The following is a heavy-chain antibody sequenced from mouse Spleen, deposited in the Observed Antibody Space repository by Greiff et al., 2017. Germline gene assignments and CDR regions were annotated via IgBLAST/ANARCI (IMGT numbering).Heavy chain of an antibody. D-gene: IGHD1-1*02. CDR3: ARWYYGHWYFDV. Sequence: VQLQQPGAELVMPGASVKLSCKASGYTFTSYWMHWVKQRPGQGLEWIGEIDPSDSYTNYNQKFKGKATLTVDKSSSTAYMQLSSLTSEDSAVYYCARWYYGHWYFDVWGAGTTVTVSS. CDR2: IDPSDSYT. CDR1: GYTFTSYW. V-gene: IGHV1-69*01. J-gene: IGHJ1*01.